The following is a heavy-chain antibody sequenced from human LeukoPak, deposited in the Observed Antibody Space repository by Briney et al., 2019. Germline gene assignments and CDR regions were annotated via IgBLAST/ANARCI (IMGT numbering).Heavy chain of an antibody. Sequence: GGSLRLSCAASGFTFSDYYMNWVRQAPGKGLEWVSSISSSSTIYYADSVKGRFTISRDNAKNSLYLQMNSLRAEDTAVYYCARSRGSGSYSDYWGQGTLVTVSS. V-gene: IGHV3-69-1*02. CDR2: ISSSSTI. CDR3: ARSRGSGSYSDY. J-gene: IGHJ4*02. CDR1: GFTFSDYY. D-gene: IGHD3-10*01.